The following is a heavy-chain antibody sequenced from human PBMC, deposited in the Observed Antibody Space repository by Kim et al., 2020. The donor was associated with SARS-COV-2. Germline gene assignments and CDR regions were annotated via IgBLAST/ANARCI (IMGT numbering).Heavy chain of an antibody. J-gene: IGHJ4*02. CDR2: IYYSGST. CDR3: ARGKYYYDSSGYYSFSYYFDY. D-gene: IGHD3-22*01. Sequence: SETLSLTCTVSGGSISSYYWSWIRQPPGKGLEWIGYIYYSGSTNYNPSLKSRVTISVDTSKNQFSLKLSSVTAADTAVYYCARGKYYYDSSGYYSFSYYFDYWGQGTLVTVSS. CDR1: GGSISSYY. V-gene: IGHV4-59*01.